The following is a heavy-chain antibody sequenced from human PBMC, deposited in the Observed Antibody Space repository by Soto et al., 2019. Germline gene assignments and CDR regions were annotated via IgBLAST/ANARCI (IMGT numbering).Heavy chain of an antibody. V-gene: IGHV4-39*07. CDR1: GGSISSSSYY. J-gene: IGHJ4*02. CDR3: ARNHYYDSSGYYGFDY. Sequence: SETLSLTCTVSGGSISSSSYYWGWIRQPPGKGLEWIGSIYYSGSTYYNPSLKSRVTISVDTSKNQFSLKLSSVTAADTAVYYCARNHYYDSSGYYGFDYWGQGTLVTVSS. D-gene: IGHD3-22*01. CDR2: IYYSGST.